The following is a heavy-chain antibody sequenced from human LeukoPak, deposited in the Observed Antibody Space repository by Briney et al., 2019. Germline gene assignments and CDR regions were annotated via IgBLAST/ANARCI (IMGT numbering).Heavy chain of an antibody. CDR2: INTYYGNT. CDR1: GYTFTSYG. CDR3: ARGRFGDISFDY. V-gene: IGHV1-18*01. Sequence: ASVKVSCKSSGYTFTSYGITWVRQAPGQALEWMGWINTYYGNTDYAQNFQGRVTMTTDTSTSTAYMELRSLRSDDTAVYYCARGRFGDISFDYWGQGTLVTVSS. D-gene: IGHD3-10*01. J-gene: IGHJ4*02.